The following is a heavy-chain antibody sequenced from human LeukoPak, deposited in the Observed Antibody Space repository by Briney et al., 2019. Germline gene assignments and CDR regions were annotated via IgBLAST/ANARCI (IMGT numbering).Heavy chain of an antibody. CDR2: IIPIFGTA. D-gene: IGHD4-11*01. V-gene: IGHV1-69*13. J-gene: IGHJ6*03. CDR3: ARVAFSKYHYYMDV. Sequence: SVKVSCKASGGTFSSYAISWVRQAPGQGLEWMGGIIPIFGTANYAQKFQGRVTITADESTSTAYMELSSLRSEDTAVYFCARVAFSKYHYYMDVWGKGTTVTVSS. CDR1: GGTFSSYA.